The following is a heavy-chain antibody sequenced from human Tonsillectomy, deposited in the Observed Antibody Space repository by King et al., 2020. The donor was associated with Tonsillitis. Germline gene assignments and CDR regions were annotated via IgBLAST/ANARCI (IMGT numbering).Heavy chain of an antibody. J-gene: IGHJ4*02. D-gene: IGHD3-10*01. Sequence: VQLVESGAEVKKPGSSVKVSCKASGGTFSSYAISWVRQAPGQGLEWMGGIIPMFDTPSYAQKFQGRVTITADESTSTAYMELSSLRSEDTALYYCARDNGFGSGTLYIPGYWGQGTLVTVSS. CDR1: GGTFSSYA. CDR2: IIPMFDTP. CDR3: ARDNGFGSGTLYIPGY. V-gene: IGHV1-69*01.